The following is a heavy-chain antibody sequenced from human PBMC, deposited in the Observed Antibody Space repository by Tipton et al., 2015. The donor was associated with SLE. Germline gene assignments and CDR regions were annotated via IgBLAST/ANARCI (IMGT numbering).Heavy chain of an antibody. CDR1: GFTFDDYA. J-gene: IGHJ3*02. CDR2: IWYDGSNK. CDR3: ASPDWPNAFDI. Sequence: SLRLSCAASGFTFDDYAMHWVRQAPGKGLEWVAVIWYDGSNKYYADSVKGRFTISRDNSKNTLYLQMNSLRAEDTAVYYCASPDWPNAFDIWGQGTMVTVSS. V-gene: IGHV3-33*08. D-gene: IGHD2-21*01.